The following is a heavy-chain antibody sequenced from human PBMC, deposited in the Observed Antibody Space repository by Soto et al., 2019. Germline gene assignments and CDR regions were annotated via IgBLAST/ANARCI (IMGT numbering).Heavy chain of an antibody. D-gene: IGHD4-17*01. V-gene: IGHV1-69*13. J-gene: IGHJ6*02. CDR3: ARRRGYGRNLGMDV. CDR2: IIPIFGTA. Sequence: ASVKVSCKASGGTFSSYAISWVRQAPGQGLEWMGGIIPIFGTANYAQKFQGRVTITADESTSTAYMELSSLRSEDTAVYYCARRRGYGRNLGMDVWGQGTTVTVSS. CDR1: GGTFSSYA.